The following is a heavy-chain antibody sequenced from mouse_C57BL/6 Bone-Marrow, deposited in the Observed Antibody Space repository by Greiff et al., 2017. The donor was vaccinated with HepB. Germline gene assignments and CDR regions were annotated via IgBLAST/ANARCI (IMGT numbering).Heavy chain of an antibody. CDR1: GYTFTSYW. D-gene: IGHD1-1*01. Sequence: QVQLQQPGAELVKPGASVKLSCKASGYTFTSYWMQWVKQRPGQGLEWIGEIDPSDSYTNYNQKFKGKATLTVDTSFSTAYMQLSSLTSEDSAVYYCAREGGGSSEEGYAMDYWGQGTSVTVSS. J-gene: IGHJ4*01. CDR3: AREGGGSSEEGYAMDY. CDR2: IDPSDSYT. V-gene: IGHV1-50*01.